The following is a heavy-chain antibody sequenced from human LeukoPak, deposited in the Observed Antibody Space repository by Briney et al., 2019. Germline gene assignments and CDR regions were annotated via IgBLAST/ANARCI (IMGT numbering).Heavy chain of an antibody. V-gene: IGHV4-4*02. D-gene: IGHD5-18*01. Sequence: SGTLSLTCAVSGGSISSSNWWSWVRQPPGKGLEWIGEIYHSGSTNYNPSPKSRVTISVDKSKNQFSLKLSSVTAADTAVYYCASLRRGYSYGQWVYWGQGTLVTVSS. CDR3: ASLRRGYSYGQWVY. J-gene: IGHJ4*02. CDR2: IYHSGST. CDR1: GGSISSSNW.